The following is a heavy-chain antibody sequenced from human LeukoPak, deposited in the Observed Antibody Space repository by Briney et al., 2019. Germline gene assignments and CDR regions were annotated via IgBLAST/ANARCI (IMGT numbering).Heavy chain of an antibody. V-gene: IGHV3-15*01. D-gene: IGHD3-16*02. CDR3: IWVALGTYPFRY. Sequence: PGGSLRLSCAASGFNFYYAWMTWVRQAPGKGLEWVGRIKSKPSGGAADYAAPVTGRFTISRDDSKNMLYLEMNGLKTEDTAVYYCIWVALGTYPFRYWGQGTLVTVSS. J-gene: IGHJ4*02. CDR1: GFNFYYAW. CDR2: IKSKPSGGAA.